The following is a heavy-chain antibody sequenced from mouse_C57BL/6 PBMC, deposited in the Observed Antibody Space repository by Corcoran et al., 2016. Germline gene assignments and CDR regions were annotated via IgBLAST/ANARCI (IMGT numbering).Heavy chain of an antibody. V-gene: IGHV1-26*01. Sequence: EVQLQQSGPELVKPGASVKISCKASGYTFTDYYMNWVKQSHGKSLEWIGDINPNNGGTSYNQKFKGKVTLTVDKSSSTAYMELLSLTAEDSADYYWGRKGEGAMDYWGQGTSVTVSS. CDR3: GRKGEGAMDY. CDR1: GYTFTDYY. CDR2: INPNNGGT. J-gene: IGHJ4*01.